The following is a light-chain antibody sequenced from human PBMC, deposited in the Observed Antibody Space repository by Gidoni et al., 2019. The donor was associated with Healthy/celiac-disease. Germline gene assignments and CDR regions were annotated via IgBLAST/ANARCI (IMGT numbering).Light chain of an antibody. V-gene: IGLV2-14*03. CDR3: SSYTSSSTLVV. CDR1: SSDVGGYNY. CDR2: DVS. J-gene: IGLJ1*01. Sequence: QSALSQPASVSGSPGQSITISCTGTSSDVGGYNYASWYQQHPGKAPKLMIYDVSNRPSGVSSRFSGSKSGNTASLTISGLQAEDEADYYCSSYTSSSTLVVFGTGTKVTVL.